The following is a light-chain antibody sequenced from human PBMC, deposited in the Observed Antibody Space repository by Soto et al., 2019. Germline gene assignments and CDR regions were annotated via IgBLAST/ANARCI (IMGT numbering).Light chain of an antibody. J-gene: IGKJ4*01. CDR2: GTS. V-gene: IGKV3-20*01. CDR3: QQYGSLS. CDR1: QSLSSTY. Sequence: EIVLTQSPGTLSLSPGDRATLSCRASQSLSSTYLAWYQQKPGQAPRLLIYGTSSRATGIPDRFSGSGSVTDFTLTISRLEPEDFAVYYCQQYGSLSFGGGTKV.